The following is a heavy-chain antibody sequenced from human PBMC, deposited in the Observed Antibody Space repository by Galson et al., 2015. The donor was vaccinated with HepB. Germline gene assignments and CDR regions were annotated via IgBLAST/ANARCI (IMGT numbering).Heavy chain of an antibody. CDR2: IYYSGST. D-gene: IGHD3-3*01. J-gene: IGHJ4*02. Sequence: TLSLTCTVSGGSTISGGYYWSWIRQHPGKGLEWIGYIYYSGSTYYNPSLESRVTMSVDTSKNQFSLKLSSVTAADTAVYYCARAGMVSVPFWSGYLGYWGQGTLVTVSS. V-gene: IGHV4-31*03. CDR3: ARAGMVSVPFWSGYLGY. CDR1: GGSTISGGYY.